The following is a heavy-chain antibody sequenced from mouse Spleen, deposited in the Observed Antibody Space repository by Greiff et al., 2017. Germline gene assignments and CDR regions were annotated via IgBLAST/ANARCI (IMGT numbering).Heavy chain of an antibody. V-gene: IGHV1-50*01. CDR3: ASITRDY. J-gene: IGHJ2*01. CDR1: GYTFTSYW. CDR2: IDPSDSYT. Sequence: QVQLQQPGAELVKPGASVKLSCKASGYTFTSYWMQWVKQRPGQGLEWIGEIDPSDSYTNYNQKFKGKATLTVDTSSSTAYMQLSSLTSEDSAVYYCASITRDYWGQGTTLTVSS. D-gene: IGHD2-4*01.